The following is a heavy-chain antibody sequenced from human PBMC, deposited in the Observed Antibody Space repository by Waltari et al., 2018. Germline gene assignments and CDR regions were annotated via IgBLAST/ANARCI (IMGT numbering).Heavy chain of an antibody. D-gene: IGHD1-26*01. Sequence: QVQLQASGPGLVKPSETLSLTCTVSGGSISSYYWSWVRPPPGQGLEWIGYIYYSGSTNYNPSLKSRVTISVDTSKNQFSLKLSSVTAADTAVYYCARGAYSGSRGHWFDPWGQGTLVTVSS. CDR2: IYYSGST. V-gene: IGHV4-59*01. J-gene: IGHJ5*02. CDR1: GGSISSYY. CDR3: ARGAYSGSRGHWFDP.